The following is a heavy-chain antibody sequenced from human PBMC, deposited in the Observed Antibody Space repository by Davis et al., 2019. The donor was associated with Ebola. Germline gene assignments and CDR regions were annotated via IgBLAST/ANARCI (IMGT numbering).Heavy chain of an antibody. CDR1: GFTFSSYG. D-gene: IGHD2-2*01. Sequence: GGSLRLSCAASGFTFSSYGMHWVRQAPGKGLEWVAVISYDGSNKYYADSVKGRFTISRDNSKNTLYLQMNSLRAEDTAGYYCARETPSSSSYTIYYYYGMDVWGQGTTVTVSS. V-gene: IGHV3-30*03. CDR3: ARETPSSSSYTIYYYYGMDV. J-gene: IGHJ6*02. CDR2: ISYDGSNK.